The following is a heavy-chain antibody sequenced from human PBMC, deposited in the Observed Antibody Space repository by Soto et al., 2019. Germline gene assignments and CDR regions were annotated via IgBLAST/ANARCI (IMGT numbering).Heavy chain of an antibody. V-gene: IGHV3-74*01. J-gene: IGHJ6*03. CDR1: GFTFSSYW. CDR3: ARGAGGSYYMAV. D-gene: IGHD3-10*01. Sequence: EVQLVESGGGLVQPGGSLRLSCAASGFTFSSYWMHWVRQVPGKGLVWVSRLYIDGSRTSYADSVKGRFTISRDNAKNTLYLQMNSLRAEDTAVYYCARGAGGSYYMAVWGKGTTVTVSS. CDR2: LYIDGSRT.